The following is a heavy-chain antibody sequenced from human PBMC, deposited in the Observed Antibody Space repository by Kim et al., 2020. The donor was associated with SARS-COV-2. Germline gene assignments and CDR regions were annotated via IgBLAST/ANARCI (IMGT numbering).Heavy chain of an antibody. CDR2: ILFDGSIE. CDR3: ARESIEGTSQAAGAFDI. Sequence: GGSLRLSCAASGFTLTSYTMHWVRQAPGKGLEWAAVILFDGSIERYADSVKGRFTISRDTLKKTLFLQMDSLRDEDTALYYCARESIEGTSQAAGAFDIWGQGTVVTVSS. J-gene: IGHJ3*02. D-gene: IGHD1-26*01. V-gene: IGHV3-30*14. CDR1: GFTLTSYT.